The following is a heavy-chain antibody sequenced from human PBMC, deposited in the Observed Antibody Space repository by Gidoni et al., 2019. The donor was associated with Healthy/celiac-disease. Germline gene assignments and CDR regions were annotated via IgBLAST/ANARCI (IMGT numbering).Heavy chain of an antibody. D-gene: IGHD3-22*01. CDR2: IRYDGSNK. CDR3: AKDRGYYGGWRNYFDY. CDR1: GFTFSSYS. V-gene: IGHV3-30*02. Sequence: QVQLVESGGGVVQPGGSLRLSCAASGFTFSSYSMHWVRQAPGKGLEWVAFIRYDGSNKYYADSVKGRFTISRDNSKNTLYLQMNSLRAEDTAVYYCAKDRGYYGGWRNYFDYWGQGTLVTVSS. J-gene: IGHJ4*02.